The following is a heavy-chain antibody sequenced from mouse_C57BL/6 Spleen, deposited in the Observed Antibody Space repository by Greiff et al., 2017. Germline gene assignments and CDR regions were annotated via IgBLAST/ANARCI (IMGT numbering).Heavy chain of an antibody. CDR1: GYAFSSYW. Sequence: VQLQQSGAELVKPGASVKISCKASGYAFSSYWMNWVKQRPGKGLEWIGQIYPGDGDTNYNGKFKGKATLTADKSSSAAYMQLSSLTSEDSAVYFCARLGTTVVGDYWGQGTTLTVSS. D-gene: IGHD1-1*01. CDR3: ARLGTTVVGDY. CDR2: IYPGDGDT. V-gene: IGHV1-80*01. J-gene: IGHJ2*01.